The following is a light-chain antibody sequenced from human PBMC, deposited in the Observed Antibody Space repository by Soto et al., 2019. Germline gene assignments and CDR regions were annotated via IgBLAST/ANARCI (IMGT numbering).Light chain of an antibody. Sequence: DIPMTQSPSSLSASVGARATLSCRASQGIGNDLAWYQQRPGQVPRLLVYHASTLQSGIPARFSGSGSGTDFTLTISSLQPEDVAIYYCQHYYHGGFTFGPGTNVDI. CDR3: QHYYHGGFT. CDR1: QGIGND. J-gene: IGKJ3*01. CDR2: HAS. V-gene: IGKV1-27*01.